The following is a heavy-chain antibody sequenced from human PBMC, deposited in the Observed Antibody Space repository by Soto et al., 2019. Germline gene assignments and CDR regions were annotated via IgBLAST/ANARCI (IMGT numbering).Heavy chain of an antibody. J-gene: IGHJ4*02. CDR2: INHSGST. CDR1: GGSFSGYY. V-gene: IGHV4-34*01. Sequence: SETLSLTCAVYGGSFSGYYWSWIRQPPGKGLEWIGEINHSGSTNYNPSLKSRVTISVDTSKNQFSLKLSSVTAADTAVYYCARAPIRYSSGWFDYWGQGTLVTV. D-gene: IGHD6-19*01. CDR3: ARAPIRYSSGWFDY.